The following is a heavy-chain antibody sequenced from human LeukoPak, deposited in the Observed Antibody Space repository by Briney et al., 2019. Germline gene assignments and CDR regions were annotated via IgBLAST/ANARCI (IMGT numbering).Heavy chain of an antibody. CDR3: ARDYKYAFDN. Sequence: SETLSLTCTVSGGSISSHYWSWIRQPPGKGLEWIGYIYHSGSTNYNPSLDSRVTISVDTSKNQFSLNLRSVTAADTAVYYCARDYKYAFDNWGQGTLVTVSS. D-gene: IGHD5-24*01. CDR1: GGSISSHY. J-gene: IGHJ4*02. V-gene: IGHV4-59*11. CDR2: IYHSGST.